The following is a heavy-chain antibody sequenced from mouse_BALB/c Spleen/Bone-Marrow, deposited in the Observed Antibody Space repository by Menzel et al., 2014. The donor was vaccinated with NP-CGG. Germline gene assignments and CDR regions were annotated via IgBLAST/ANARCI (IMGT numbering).Heavy chain of an antibody. V-gene: IGHV7-1*02. CDR3: ARNPRWLLAMDY. CDR1: GFTFSDFY. CDR2: SRNKANVYTT. J-gene: IGHJ4*01. Sequence: VQLVESGGGLVQPGGSLRLSCATSGFTFSDFYMEWVRQPPGKRLEWIAASRNKANVYTTEYSASVRGRFIVSRDTSQSILYLQMNALRAEDTAIYYCARNPRWLLAMDYWGQGSSVTVSS. D-gene: IGHD2-3*01.